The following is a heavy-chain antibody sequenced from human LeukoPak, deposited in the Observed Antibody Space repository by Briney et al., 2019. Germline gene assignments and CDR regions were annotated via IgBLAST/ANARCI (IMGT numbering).Heavy chain of an antibody. D-gene: IGHD3-10*01. CDR2: ISRSGSTI. CDR1: GFTFSSYE. Sequence: GGSLRLSCAASGFTFSSYEMNWVRQAPGKGLEWVSYISRSGSTIYYADSVKGRFTIARDNAENSVYLQMNSLRAEDTAVYYCARDRYYYGSGSPKALDYWGQGTLVTVSS. CDR3: ARDRYYYGSGSPKALDY. V-gene: IGHV3-48*03. J-gene: IGHJ4*02.